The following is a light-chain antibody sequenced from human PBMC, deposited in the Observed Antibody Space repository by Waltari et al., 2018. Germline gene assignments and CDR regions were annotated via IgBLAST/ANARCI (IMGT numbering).Light chain of an antibody. V-gene: IGLV2-23*02. CDR2: DVN. CDR1: SSDIGNYNL. CDR3: CSYAGSAVSV. J-gene: IGLJ3*02. Sequence: QSALTQTATVSGSPGQSITISCSGTSSDIGNYNLVSWYRQHPGKAPTLLIYDVNKRPSGVSNRFSGSKSGNTAFLTISGLQTADEADIFCCSYAGSAVSVFGGGTKVTVL.